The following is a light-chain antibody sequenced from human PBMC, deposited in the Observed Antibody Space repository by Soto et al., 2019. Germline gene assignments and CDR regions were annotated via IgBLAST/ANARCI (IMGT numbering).Light chain of an antibody. V-gene: IGLV1-47*02. CDR1: SSNIGKNY. CDR2: SVN. Sequence: QSALTQPPSASGTPGQRVTISCSGSSSNIGKNYVYWYQQLPGTAPKLLIYSVNQRPSGVPDRFSGSKSGTSASLAIGGLRSEDEADYYCAAWDDSLRGLVFGGGTQLT. J-gene: IGLJ2*01. CDR3: AAWDDSLRGLV.